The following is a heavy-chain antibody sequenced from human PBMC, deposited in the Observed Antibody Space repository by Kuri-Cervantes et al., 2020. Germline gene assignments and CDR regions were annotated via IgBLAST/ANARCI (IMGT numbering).Heavy chain of an antibody. CDR2: ISWDGGST. J-gene: IGHJ3*02. Sequence: GESLKISCAASGFTFDDYTMHWVRQAPGKGLEWVSLISWDGGSTYYADSVKGRFTISRDNSKNSLYLRMNSLRTEDTALYYCANLYYGSGSPDDAFDIWGQGTMVTVSS. D-gene: IGHD3-10*01. CDR1: GFTFDDYT. V-gene: IGHV3-43*01. CDR3: ANLYYGSGSPDDAFDI.